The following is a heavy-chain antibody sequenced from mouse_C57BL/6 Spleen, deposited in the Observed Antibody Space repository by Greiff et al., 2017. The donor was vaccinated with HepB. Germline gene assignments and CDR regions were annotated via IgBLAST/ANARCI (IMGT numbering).Heavy chain of an antibody. CDR2: IYPGDGDT. V-gene: IGHV1-80*01. D-gene: IGHD2-2*01. Sequence: QVQLKESGAELVKPGASVKISCKASGYAFSSYWMNWVKQRPGKGLEWIGQIYPGDGDTNYNGKFKGKATLTADKSSSTAYMQLSSLTSEDSAVYFCAREVTTYFDVWGTGTTVTVSS. CDR1: GYAFSSYW. J-gene: IGHJ1*03. CDR3: AREVTTYFDV.